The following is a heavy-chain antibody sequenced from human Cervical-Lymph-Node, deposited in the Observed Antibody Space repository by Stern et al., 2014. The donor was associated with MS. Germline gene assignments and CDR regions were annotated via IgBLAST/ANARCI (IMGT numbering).Heavy chain of an antibody. CDR1: GFTFSSYA. CDR3: ARGGRFLEWSHVDY. Sequence: VQLVESGGGVVQPGRSLRLSCAASGFTFSSYAMHWVRQAPGKGLEWVAVISYDGSNKYYADSVKGRFTISRDNSKNTLYLQMNSLRAEDTAVYYCARGGRFLEWSHVDYWGQGTLVTVSS. D-gene: IGHD3-3*01. V-gene: IGHV3-30*04. J-gene: IGHJ4*02. CDR2: ISYDGSNK.